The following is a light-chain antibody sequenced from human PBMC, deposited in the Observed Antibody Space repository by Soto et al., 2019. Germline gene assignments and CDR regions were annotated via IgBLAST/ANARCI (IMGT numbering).Light chain of an antibody. V-gene: IGLV2-23*02. Sequence: QSALTQPASVSGSPGQSITISCTGTSNDVGGYNLVSWFQQHPGKAPQLMISEVNKRPSGVSNRCSGSKSANTAALTISGLQAEDEADYYCCSHVGGSSPQWVFGGGTQLTVL. CDR1: SNDVGGYNL. CDR3: CSHVGGSSPQWV. CDR2: EVN. J-gene: IGLJ3*02.